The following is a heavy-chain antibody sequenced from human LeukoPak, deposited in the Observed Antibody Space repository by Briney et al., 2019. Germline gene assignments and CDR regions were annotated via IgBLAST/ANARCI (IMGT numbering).Heavy chain of an antibody. CDR2: IYHSGST. Sequence: SQTLSLTCTVSGGSISSGGYYWSWIRQPPGKGLEWIGYIYHSGSTYYNPSLKSRVTISVDTSKNQFSLKLSSVTAADTAVYYCAREDGSGSYSSLWGQGTLVTVSS. D-gene: IGHD3-10*01. J-gene: IGHJ4*02. CDR3: AREDGSGSYSSL. CDR1: GGSISSGGYY. V-gene: IGHV4-30-2*01.